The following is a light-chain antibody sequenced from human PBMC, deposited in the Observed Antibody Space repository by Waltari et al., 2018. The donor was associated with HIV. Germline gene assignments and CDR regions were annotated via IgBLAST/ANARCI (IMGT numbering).Light chain of an antibody. Sequence: EKVMTQSPATLSVSPGESATLSCRASQSLGTNLAWYQERPGQAPRVLIYGASTRATGVPGRFSGSGSGTEFTLTISGLQSEDFAVYYCHQYSDWPFTFGPGTKVDI. CDR1: QSLGTN. CDR2: GAS. CDR3: HQYSDWPFT. J-gene: IGKJ3*01. V-gene: IGKV3-15*01.